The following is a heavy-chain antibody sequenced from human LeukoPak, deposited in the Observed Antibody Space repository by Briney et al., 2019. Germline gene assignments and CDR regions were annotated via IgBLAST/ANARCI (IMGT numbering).Heavy chain of an antibody. Sequence: ETLSHTCTVSGHYISRYYWSWIRQTPAKGLEWVGYIYYNGTTNYNPSLKGRVTISVDTSRHQFPLKLNSVTVADTAVYYCARQCGPAVACTFFDLWGRETGVRVST. D-gene: IGHD6-19*01. CDR1: GHYISRYY. V-gene: IGHV4-59*08. CDR3: ARQCGPAVACTFFDL. J-gene: IGHJ4*02. CDR2: IYYNGTT.